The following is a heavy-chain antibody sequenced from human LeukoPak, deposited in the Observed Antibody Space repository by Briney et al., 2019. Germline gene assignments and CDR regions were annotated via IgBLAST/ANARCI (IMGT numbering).Heavy chain of an antibody. J-gene: IGHJ6*03. V-gene: IGHV1-2*06. Sequence: ASVKVSCKASGYTFTGYYMHWVRQAPGQGLEWMGRINPNSGGTNYAQKFQGRVTMTRDTSISTAYMELSRLRSDDTAVYYCARLGYCSGGSCYSLDYYYYMDFWGKGTTVTVSS. D-gene: IGHD2-15*01. CDR3: ARLGYCSGGSCYSLDYYYYMDF. CDR1: GYTFTGYY. CDR2: INPNSGGT.